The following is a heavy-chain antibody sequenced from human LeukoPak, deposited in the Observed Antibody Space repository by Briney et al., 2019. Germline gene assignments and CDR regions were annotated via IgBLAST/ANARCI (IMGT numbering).Heavy chain of an antibody. CDR3: ASFGENYYDSSGYSIDAFDI. J-gene: IGHJ3*02. Sequence: PGGSLRLSCAASGFTFSSYSMNWVRQAPGKGLEWVSSISSSSSYIYYADSVKGRFTISRDNAKNSLYLQMNSLRAEDTAVYYCASFGENYYDSSGYSIDAFDIWGQGTMVTVSS. CDR2: ISSSSSYI. D-gene: IGHD3-22*01. V-gene: IGHV3-21*01. CDR1: GFTFSSYS.